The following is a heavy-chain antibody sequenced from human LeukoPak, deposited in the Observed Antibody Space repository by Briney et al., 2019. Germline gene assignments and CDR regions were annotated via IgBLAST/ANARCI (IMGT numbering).Heavy chain of an antibody. CDR3: ARDPTLYSNYGFDP. CDR2: ISAYNGNT. CDR1: GYTFTSYG. D-gene: IGHD4-11*01. V-gene: IGHV1-18*01. Sequence: GASVKVSCKASGYTFTSYGISWVRQAPGQGLEWMGWISAYNGNTNYAQKLQGRVTMTTDTSTSTAHMELRSLRSDDTAVYYCARDPTLYSNYGFDPWGQGTLVTVSS. J-gene: IGHJ5*02.